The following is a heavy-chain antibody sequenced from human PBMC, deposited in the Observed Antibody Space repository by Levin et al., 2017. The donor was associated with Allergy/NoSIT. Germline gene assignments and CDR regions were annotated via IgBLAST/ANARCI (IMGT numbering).Heavy chain of an antibody. Sequence: GESLKISCKGSGYTFSSYGITWVRQAPGQGLERMGWISARHGHTNFEQRFQDRVTLTTDTSTTTAYMELTRLTSDDTAVYYCALGRVWFGELSLWGQGTQVTVSS. J-gene: IGHJ4*02. CDR2: ISARHGHT. CDR1: GYTFSSYG. V-gene: IGHV1-18*01. CDR3: ALGRVWFGELSL. D-gene: IGHD3-10*01.